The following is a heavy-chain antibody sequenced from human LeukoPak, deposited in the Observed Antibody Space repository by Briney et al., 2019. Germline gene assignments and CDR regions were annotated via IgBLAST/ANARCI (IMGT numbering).Heavy chain of an antibody. Sequence: ASVKVSCKASGYTFTSYYMHWVRQAPGQGLEWMGIINPSGGGTSYAQKFQGRVTMTRDMSTSTVYMELSSLRSEDTAVYYCARVRYYYDSSGYYYFDYWGQGTLVTVSS. V-gene: IGHV1-46*01. CDR1: GYTFTSYY. CDR2: INPSGGGT. CDR3: ARVRYYYDSSGYYYFDY. D-gene: IGHD3-22*01. J-gene: IGHJ4*02.